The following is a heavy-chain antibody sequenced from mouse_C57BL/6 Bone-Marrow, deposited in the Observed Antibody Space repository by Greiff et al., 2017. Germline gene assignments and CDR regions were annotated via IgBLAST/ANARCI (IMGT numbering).Heavy chain of an antibody. V-gene: IGHV5-4*01. CDR1: GFTFSSYA. Sequence: EVKLVESGGGLVKPGGSLKLSCAASGFTFSSYAMSWVRQTPEKRLEWVATISDGGSYTYYPDNVKGRFTISRDNAKNNLYLQMSHLKSEDTAMYYCARDRGITNFDYGGQGTTLTVCS. J-gene: IGHJ2*01. D-gene: IGHD2-4*01. CDR2: ISDGGSYT. CDR3: ARDRGITNFDY.